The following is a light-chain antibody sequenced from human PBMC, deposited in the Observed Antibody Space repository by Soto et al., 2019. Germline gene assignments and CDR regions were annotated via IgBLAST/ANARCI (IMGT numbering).Light chain of an antibody. V-gene: IGLV2-14*01. CDR3: NSFRVSHLYV. J-gene: IGLJ1*01. Sequence: QSVLTQPASVSGSPGQTITISCTGTSSDIGGYNAVSWYQHHPGKAPKLIIYEVTHRPSGVSDRCSASKSGNTASLTISGLQAEDEADYNCNSFRVSHLYVFGTGTKVTVL. CDR2: EVT. CDR1: SSDIGGYNA.